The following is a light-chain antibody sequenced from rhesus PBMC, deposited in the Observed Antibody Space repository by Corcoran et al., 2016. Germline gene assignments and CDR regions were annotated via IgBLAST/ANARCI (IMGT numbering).Light chain of an antibody. V-gene: IGKV1-33*02. CDR1: QGISSW. CDR2: AAS. CDR3: QQHNSYPPS. J-gene: IGKJ2*01. Sequence: DIQMTQSPSSLSASVGDRVTITCQASQGISSWLAWYQQKPGKAPKLLIYAASSLQSGVPSRFSGSGSRTDFTLTISSLQPDDVATYYCQQHNSYPPSFGQGTKVEIK.